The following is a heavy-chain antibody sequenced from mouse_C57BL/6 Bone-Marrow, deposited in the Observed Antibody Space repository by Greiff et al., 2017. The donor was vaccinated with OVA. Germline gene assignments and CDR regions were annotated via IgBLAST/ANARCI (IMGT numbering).Heavy chain of an antibody. D-gene: IGHD2-5*01. CDR3: TREVYYSNYGWYFDV. J-gene: IGHJ1*03. V-gene: IGHV1-5*01. CDR1: GYTFTSYW. Sequence: SGTVLARPGASVKMSCKTSGYTFTSYWMHWVKQRPGQGLEWIGAIFPGNSDTSYNQKFKGKAKLTAVTSARTAYMELSSLTNEDSAVYYCTREVYYSNYGWYFDVWGTGTTVTVSS. CDR2: IFPGNSDT.